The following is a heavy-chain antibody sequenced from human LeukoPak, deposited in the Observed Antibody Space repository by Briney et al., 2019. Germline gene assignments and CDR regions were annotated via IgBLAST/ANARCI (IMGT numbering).Heavy chain of an antibody. Sequence: SVKVSCKASGGTFISYAISWVRQAPGQGLEWMGGIIPIFGTANYAQKFQGRVTITTDESTSTAYMELSSLRSEDTAVYYCARGVDSSSHRNWFDPWGQGTLVTVSS. D-gene: IGHD6-13*01. V-gene: IGHV1-69*05. J-gene: IGHJ5*02. CDR1: GGTFISYA. CDR2: IIPIFGTA. CDR3: ARGVDSSSHRNWFDP.